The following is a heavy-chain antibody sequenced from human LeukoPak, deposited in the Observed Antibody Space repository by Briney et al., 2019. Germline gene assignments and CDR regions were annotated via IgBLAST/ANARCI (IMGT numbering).Heavy chain of an antibody. J-gene: IGHJ4*02. D-gene: IGHD5-12*01. V-gene: IGHV1-18*01. CDR2: ISDFSGST. Sequence: APVKVSCKASGYTFVHYNFMGGRQAPGQGLEGVGLISDFSGSTAYAQKLQGRVSMTTDRSTKTAYMELTSLRSDDTAVYYCAIDRGYVRGTYSCYCDFWGQGTLVTVSS. CDR1: GYTFVHYN. CDR3: AIDRGYVRGTYSCYCDF.